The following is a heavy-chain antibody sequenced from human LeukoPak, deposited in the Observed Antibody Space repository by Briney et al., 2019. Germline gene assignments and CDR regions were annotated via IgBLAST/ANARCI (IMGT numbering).Heavy chain of an antibody. J-gene: IGHJ4*02. CDR2: ISGRSGAI. CDR3: AREGDRGVVVADYFDF. Sequence: GGSLRLSCAASGFAFSDYSMAWVRQAPGKGLEWVSVISGRSGAIFYADSVKGRFTISRDNSKSMLHLQVSSLRAEDTAVYYCAREGDRGVVVADYFDFWGQGTVVTVSS. CDR1: GFAFSDYS. D-gene: IGHD5-12*01. V-gene: IGHV3-23*01.